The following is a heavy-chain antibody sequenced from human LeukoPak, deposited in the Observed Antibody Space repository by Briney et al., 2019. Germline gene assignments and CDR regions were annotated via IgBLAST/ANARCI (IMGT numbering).Heavy chain of an antibody. CDR2: IIPIFGTA. V-gene: IGHV1-69*01. D-gene: IGHD3-10*01. J-gene: IGHJ5*02. Sequence: SVKVSCKASGGTFSSYAISWVRQAPGQGLEWMGGIIPIFGTANYAQKFQGRVTITADESTSTAYMELSSLRSEDTAVYYCARDPIGGNTKFDPWGQGTLVTVSS. CDR3: ARDPIGGNTKFDP. CDR1: GGTFSSYA.